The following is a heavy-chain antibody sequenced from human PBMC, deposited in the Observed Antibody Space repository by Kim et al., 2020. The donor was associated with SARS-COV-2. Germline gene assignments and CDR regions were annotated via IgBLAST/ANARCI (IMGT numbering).Heavy chain of an antibody. V-gene: IGHV3-30-3*01. Sequence: GGSLRLSCAASGFTFSSYAMHWVRQAPGKGLEWVAVISYDGSNKYYADSVKGRVTISRDNSKNTLYLQMNSLRAEDTAVYYCARDGGMVRGVIITPLGDYYGMDVWGQGTTVTVSS. J-gene: IGHJ6*02. CDR1: GFTFSSYA. CDR2: ISYDGSNK. D-gene: IGHD3-10*01. CDR3: ARDGGMVRGVIITPLGDYYGMDV.